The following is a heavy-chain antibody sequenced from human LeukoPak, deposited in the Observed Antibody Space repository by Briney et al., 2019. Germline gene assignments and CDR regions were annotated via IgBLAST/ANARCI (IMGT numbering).Heavy chain of an antibody. CDR1: GYTFTGYY. Sequence: ASVKVSCKASGYTFTGYYMHWVRQAPGQGLEWMGWINPNSGGTNYAQKFQGRVTMTRDTSISTAYMELSRLRSDDTAVYYCAAPLTIFGVADYWGQGTLVTVSS. J-gene: IGHJ4*02. V-gene: IGHV1-2*02. CDR2: INPNSGGT. CDR3: AAPLTIFGVADY. D-gene: IGHD3-3*01.